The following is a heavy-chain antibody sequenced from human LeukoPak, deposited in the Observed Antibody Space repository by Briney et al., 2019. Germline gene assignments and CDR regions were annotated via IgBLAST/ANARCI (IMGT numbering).Heavy chain of an antibody. CDR2: IKQDGSEK. CDR1: AFTFSSYW. CDR3: ARPRRGYSYGFFDF. D-gene: IGHD5-18*01. J-gene: IGHJ4*02. V-gene: IGHV3-7*01. Sequence: GGSLRLSCAASAFTFSSYWMSWVRQAPGKGLEWVANIKQDGSEKYYVDSVKGRFTISRDNAKNSLYLQMNSLRAEDTAVYYCARPRRGYSYGFFDFWGQGTLVTVSS.